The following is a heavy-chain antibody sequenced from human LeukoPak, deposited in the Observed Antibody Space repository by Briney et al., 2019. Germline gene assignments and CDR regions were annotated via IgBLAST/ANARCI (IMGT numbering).Heavy chain of an antibody. Sequence: PSETLSLTCAVYGGSFSGYYWSWICQPPGKGLEWIGEINHSGSTNYNPSLKSRVTISVDTSKNQFSLKLSSVTAADTAVYYCARFRRGDIVVVPAAPYYYYYMDVWGKGTTVTVSS. V-gene: IGHV4-34*01. CDR3: ARFRRGDIVVVPAAPYYYYYMDV. CDR1: GGSFSGYY. CDR2: INHSGST. J-gene: IGHJ6*03. D-gene: IGHD2-2*01.